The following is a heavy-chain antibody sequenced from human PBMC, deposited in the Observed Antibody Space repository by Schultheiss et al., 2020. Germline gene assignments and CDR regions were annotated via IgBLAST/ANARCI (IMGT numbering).Heavy chain of an antibody. J-gene: IGHJ6*02. CDR1: GFTVSSNY. CDR2: ISGSGGST. D-gene: IGHD6-6*01. V-gene: IGHV3-23*01. CDR3: ARDLYSSTRYYYYYGMDV. Sequence: GGSLRLSCAASGFTVSSNYMSWVRQAPGKGLEWVSGISGSGGSTYYADSVKGRFTISRDNSKNTLYLQMNSLRAEDTAVYYCARDLYSSTRYYYYYGMDVWGQGTTVTVSS.